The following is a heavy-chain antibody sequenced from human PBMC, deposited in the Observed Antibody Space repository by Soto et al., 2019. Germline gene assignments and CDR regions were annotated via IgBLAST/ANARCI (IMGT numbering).Heavy chain of an antibody. J-gene: IGHJ4*02. D-gene: IGHD3-3*01. Sequence: PGESLKISCKGSGYNFAGYWIAWVRQMPGKGLELMGIIYPSDSDTRYRPSFQGQVTISADKSISSAYLQWSSLRASDTAMYYRARGGVSTRTFDYWGQGTLVTVSS. CDR2: IYPSDSDT. V-gene: IGHV5-51*01. CDR1: GYNFAGYW. CDR3: ARGGVSTRTFDY.